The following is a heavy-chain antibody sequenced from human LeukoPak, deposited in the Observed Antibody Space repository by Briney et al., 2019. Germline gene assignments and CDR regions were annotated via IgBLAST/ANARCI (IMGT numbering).Heavy chain of an antibody. V-gene: IGHV4-59*01. CDR1: GGSISSYY. J-gene: IGHJ4*02. CDR3: ARRGVRYSSGWYGGGDFDY. D-gene: IGHD6-19*01. Sequence: SETLSLTCTVSGGSISSYYWSWIRQPPGKGLEWIGYIYYSGSTNYNPSLKSRVTISVDTSKNQFSLKLSSVTAADTAVYYCARRGVRYSSGWYGGGDFDYWGQGTLVTVSS. CDR2: IYYSGST.